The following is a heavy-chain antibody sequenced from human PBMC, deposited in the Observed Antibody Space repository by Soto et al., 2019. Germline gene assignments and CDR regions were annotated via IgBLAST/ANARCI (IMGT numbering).Heavy chain of an antibody. CDR1: GGSIRSYC. J-gene: IGHJ6*03. Sequence: SETLSLTCTVSGGSIRSYCWTWIRQPPGEGLEWIGCICNSGTTNYNPSLKSRVTISVDTSKNQFSLKLSSVTAADTAVYYCARVRCSSTICRSPYYYYYYMDVWGKGTTVTVSS. CDR3: ARVRCSSTICRSPYYYYYYMDV. D-gene: IGHD2-2*01. V-gene: IGHV4-59*01. CDR2: ICNSGTT.